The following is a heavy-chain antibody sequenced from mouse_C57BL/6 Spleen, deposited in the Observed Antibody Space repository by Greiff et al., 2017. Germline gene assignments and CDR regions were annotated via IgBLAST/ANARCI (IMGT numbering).Heavy chain of an antibody. CDR1: GYTFTSYW. CDR2: IDPSDSYT. Sequence: QVQLQQPGAELVKPGASVKLSCKASGYTFTSYWMQWVKQRPGQGLEWIGEIDPSDSYTNYNQKFKGKATLTVDTSSSTAYMQLSSLTSEDSAVYYCASRGAILLPDYWGQGTSVTVSS. V-gene: IGHV1-50*01. J-gene: IGHJ4*01. CDR3: ASRGAILLPDY. D-gene: IGHD2-1*01.